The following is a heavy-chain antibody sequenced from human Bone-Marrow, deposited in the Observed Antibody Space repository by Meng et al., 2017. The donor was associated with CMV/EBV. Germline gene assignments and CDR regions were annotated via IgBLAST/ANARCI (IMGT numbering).Heavy chain of an antibody. CDR2: INPSGGST. J-gene: IGHJ4*02. V-gene: IGHV1-46*01. Sequence: QVQLVQSGAEVKKPGASVNVSCKASGYTFTSYYMHWVRQAPGQGLEWMGIINPSGGSTSYAQKFQGRVTMTRDTSTSTVYMELSSLRSEDTAVYYCARVGSSGWYEYWGQGTLVTVSS. CDR3: ARVGSSGWYEY. CDR1: GYTFTSYY. D-gene: IGHD6-19*01.